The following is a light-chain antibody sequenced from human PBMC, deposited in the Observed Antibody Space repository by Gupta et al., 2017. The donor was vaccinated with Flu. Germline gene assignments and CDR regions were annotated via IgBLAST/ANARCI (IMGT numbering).Light chain of an antibody. CDR3: QQYNKWPPGT. CDR1: QSVSSN. Sequence: VMTQSPATLSVSPGERATLSCRASQSVSSNLAWYQQKPGQAPRLLIYGASTRATGVPARFSGSGAGTEFTLTISSLQSEDFELYYCQQYNKWPPGTFGQGTKVEIK. J-gene: IGKJ1*01. CDR2: GAS. V-gene: IGKV3-15*01.